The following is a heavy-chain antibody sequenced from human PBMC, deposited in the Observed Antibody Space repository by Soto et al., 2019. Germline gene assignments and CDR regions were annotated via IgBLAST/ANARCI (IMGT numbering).Heavy chain of an antibody. CDR2: ITGTRANT. Sequence: EVQLLESGGGLVQPGGSLRLSCAASRFTFSNFAMSWVRQAPGKGLEWVSTITGTRANTYYTDSVKGRFAISSDNSQFTLYLQINSLATEDPAVYYCAKGGATYGLLAHDFWGQGTLVTLSP. CDR3: AKGGATYGLLAHDF. D-gene: IGHD3-10*01. V-gene: IGHV3-23*01. CDR1: RFTFSNFA. J-gene: IGHJ4*02.